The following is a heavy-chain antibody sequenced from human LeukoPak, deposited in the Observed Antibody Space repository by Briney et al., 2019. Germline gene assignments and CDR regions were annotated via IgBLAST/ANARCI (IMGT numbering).Heavy chain of an antibody. J-gene: IGHJ4*02. CDR1: GFTFRGYW. CDR2: VNGDGSSA. Sequence: PGGSLRLSCVASGFTFRGYWMHWVRQAPGKGLVWVSRVNGDGSSATYADSVKGRFTFSRDNSKHTLYLQMNSLRAEDTAVYYCAKHGTDGQAKGYFDYWGQGILVAVSS. V-gene: IGHV3-74*01. CDR3: AKHGTDGQAKGYFDY. D-gene: IGHD1-26*01.